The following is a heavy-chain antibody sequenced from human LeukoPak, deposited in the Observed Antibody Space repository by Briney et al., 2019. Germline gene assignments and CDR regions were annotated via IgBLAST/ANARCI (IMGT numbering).Heavy chain of an antibody. Sequence: SETLSLTCTVPGGSISSSSYYWGWIRQPPGKGLEWIGSIYYSGSTYYNPSLKSRVTISVDTSKNQFSLKLSSVTAADTAVYYCAREVSGVEQQQLAPDAFDIWGQGTMVTVSS. CDR1: GGSISSSSYY. CDR3: AREVSGVEQQQLAPDAFDI. D-gene: IGHD6-13*01. CDR2: IYYSGST. V-gene: IGHV4-39*07. J-gene: IGHJ3*02.